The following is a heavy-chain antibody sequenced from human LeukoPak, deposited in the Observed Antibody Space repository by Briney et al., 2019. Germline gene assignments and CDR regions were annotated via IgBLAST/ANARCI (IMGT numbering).Heavy chain of an antibody. CDR3: ARDLRYRSGWSASGMDV. CDR1: GYTFTSYG. J-gene: IGHJ6*03. Sequence: GASVKVSCKASGYTFTSYGISWVRQAPAQGLVWMGWISAYNGNTNYAQKLQGRVSMTTDTSTTTAYMDLRSLRSDDTAVYYCARDLRYRSGWSASGMDVWGKGTTVTISS. V-gene: IGHV1-18*01. CDR2: ISAYNGNT. D-gene: IGHD6-19*01.